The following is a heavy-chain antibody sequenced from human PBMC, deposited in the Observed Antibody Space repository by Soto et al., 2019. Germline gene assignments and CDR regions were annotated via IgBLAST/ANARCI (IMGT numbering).Heavy chain of an antibody. CDR1: GASISSYY. CDR2: IYLGGSI. J-gene: IGHJ1*01. D-gene: IGHD3-22*01. CDR3: AKGSDYFESSGHNLEYFQY. Sequence: SETLSLTCSVSGASISSYYYTWIRQTPGKGLEWIGYIYLGGSINYNPSFKSRVIISVDTSKNQFSVRLSSVTAADTAVYFCAKGSDYFESSGHNLEYFQYWGQGTLVTVSS. V-gene: IGHV4-59*01.